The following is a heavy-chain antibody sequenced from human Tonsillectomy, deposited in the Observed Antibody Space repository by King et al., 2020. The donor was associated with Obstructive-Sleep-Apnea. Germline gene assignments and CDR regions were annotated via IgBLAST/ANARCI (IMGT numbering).Heavy chain of an antibody. CDR2: INWDVSSA. D-gene: IGHD6-25*01. CDR1: GFTFDDYP. J-gene: IGHJ4*02. V-gene: IGHV3-43*01. Sequence: VQLVESGGGVVQPGESLRLSCAASGFTFDDYPMHWVRQAPGKGLEWVSLINWDVSSAYYTNSVKGRFTISRDKSKNSLYLQMNSLRTDDTAFYYCAKEIEAGRGFNDWGQGALVTVSS. CDR3: AKEIEAGRGFND.